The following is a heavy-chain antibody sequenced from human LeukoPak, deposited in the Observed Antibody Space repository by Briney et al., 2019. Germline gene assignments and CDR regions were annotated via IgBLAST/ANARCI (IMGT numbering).Heavy chain of an antibody. CDR1: GGSISSSSYY. D-gene: IGHD3-10*01. CDR2: IYYSGST. Sequence: PSETLSLTCTVSGGSISSSSYYWSWIRQPPGKGLEWIGSIYYSGSTYYNPSLKSRVTISVDTSKNQFSLKLSSVTAADTAVYYCARLVRRKYYYGSGSYFSPYFDYWGQGTLVTVSS. CDR3: ARLVRRKYYYGSGSYFSPYFDY. V-gene: IGHV4-39*07. J-gene: IGHJ4*02.